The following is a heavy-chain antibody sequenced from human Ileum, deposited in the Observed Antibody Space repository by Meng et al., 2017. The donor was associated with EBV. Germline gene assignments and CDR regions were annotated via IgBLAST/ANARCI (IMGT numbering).Heavy chain of an antibody. D-gene: IGHD7-27*01. CDR1: GYTFTGYY. Sequence: QVQLLQSGAEVMKPGASVKVSRKASGYTFTGYYMPWLRQAPGQGLEWVGRITHSSGGTTYAQKFQGRVTMTRDTSISTAYMELSSLRSDDAAIYYCVRANLGSADYWRQGTLVTVSS. J-gene: IGHJ4*02. V-gene: IGHV1-2*06. CDR2: ITHSSGGT. CDR3: VRANLGSADY.